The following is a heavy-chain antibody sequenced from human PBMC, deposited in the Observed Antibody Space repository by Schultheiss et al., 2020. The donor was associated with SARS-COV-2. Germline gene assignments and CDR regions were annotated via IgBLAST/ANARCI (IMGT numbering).Heavy chain of an antibody. CDR1: GGSISSGSYY. CDR3: ARDYSNYVRGWFDP. V-gene: IGHV4-61*02. J-gene: IGHJ5*02. CDR2: IYTSGST. Sequence: SETLSLTCTVSGGSISSGSYYWSWIRQPAGKGLEWIGRIYTSGSTNYNPSLKSRVTISVDTSKNQFSLNLSSVTAADTAIYYCARDYSNYVRGWFDPWGQGTLVTVSS. D-gene: IGHD4-11*01.